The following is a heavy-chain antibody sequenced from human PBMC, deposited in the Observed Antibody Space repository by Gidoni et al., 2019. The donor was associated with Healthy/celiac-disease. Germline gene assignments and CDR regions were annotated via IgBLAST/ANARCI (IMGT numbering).Heavy chain of an antibody. Sequence: QVPLQESGPGLVTPSQTLSLTCTVSGGSISSGSYYWSWIRQPAGKGLEWIGRIYTSGSTNYNPSLKSRVTISVDTSKNQFSLKLSSVTAADTAVYYCARSPVWLDEGSFDYWGQGTLVTVSS. CDR1: GGSISSGSYY. J-gene: IGHJ4*02. CDR2: IYTSGST. D-gene: IGHD6-19*01. CDR3: ARSPVWLDEGSFDY. V-gene: IGHV4-61*02.